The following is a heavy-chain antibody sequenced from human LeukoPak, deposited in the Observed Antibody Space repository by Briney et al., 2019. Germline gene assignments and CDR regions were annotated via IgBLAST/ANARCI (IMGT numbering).Heavy chain of an antibody. Sequence: ASVKVSCKASGYTFTGYYMHWVRQAPGQGLEWMGWINPSSGGTSYAQKFQGRVTMTRDTSISTAYMELSRLRSDDTAVYYCARGSGGSNPRSDASWWEDTAPEYFQHWGQGTLVTVSS. CDR3: ARGSGGSNPRSDASWWEDTAPEYFQH. J-gene: IGHJ1*01. CDR2: INPSSGGT. D-gene: IGHD1-26*01. CDR1: GYTFTGYY. V-gene: IGHV1-2*02.